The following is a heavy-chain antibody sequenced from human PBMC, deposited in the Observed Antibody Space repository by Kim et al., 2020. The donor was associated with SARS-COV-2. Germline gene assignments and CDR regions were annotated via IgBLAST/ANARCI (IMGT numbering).Heavy chain of an antibody. Sequence: SETLSLTCDVYGGSFSGYYWSWIRQPPGKGLEWIGEINHSGSSNNNPSLMGRVTVSVVKSTNKFSLQLSSLTAAATAAYYFAGAGSWYPGYYFDYWGQGT. CDR2: INHSGSS. CDR3: AGAGSWYPGYYFDY. V-gene: IGHV4-34*01. J-gene: IGHJ4*02. CDR1: GGSFSGYY. D-gene: IGHD6-13*01.